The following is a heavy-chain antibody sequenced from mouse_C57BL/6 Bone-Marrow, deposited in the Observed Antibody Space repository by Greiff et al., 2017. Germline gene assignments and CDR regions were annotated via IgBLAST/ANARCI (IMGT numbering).Heavy chain of an antibody. CDR2: IYPGDGDT. J-gene: IGHJ4*01. CDR3: ARSRIWGNYPYAMDY. CDR1: GYAFSSSW. D-gene: IGHD2-1*01. Sequence: VQLQQSGPELVKPGASVKISCKASGYAFSSSWMNWVKQRPGKGLEWIGRIYPGDGDTNYNGKFKGKATLTADKSSSTAYMQLSSLTSEDSAVYFCARSRIWGNYPYAMDYWGQGTSVTVSS. V-gene: IGHV1-82*01.